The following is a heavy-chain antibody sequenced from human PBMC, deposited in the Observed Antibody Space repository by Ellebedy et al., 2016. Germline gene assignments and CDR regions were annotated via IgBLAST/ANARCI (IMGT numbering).Heavy chain of an antibody. V-gene: IGHV3-48*01. J-gene: IGHJ6*02. CDR1: GFSVSSNY. CDR3: ASRSEKDG. Sequence: GESLKISCVVSGFSVSSNYLSWVRQAPGKGLEWIAYISSSSATIYYADSVKGRFNVSRDNSKNTLYLQMNSLRAEDTAVYFCASRSEKDGWGQGTMVTVSS. CDR2: ISSSSATI.